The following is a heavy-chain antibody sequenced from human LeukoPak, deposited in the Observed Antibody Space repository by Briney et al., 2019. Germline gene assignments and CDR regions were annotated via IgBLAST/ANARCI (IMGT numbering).Heavy chain of an antibody. CDR3: VSHSLDIVVVPAARRYMDV. J-gene: IGHJ6*04. D-gene: IGHD2-2*01. V-gene: IGHV4-39*02. CDR2: IFYGGRS. Sequence: SETLSLTCTVSGGSISSSDYYWGWIRQPPGKGLEWIGSIFYGGRSYYNSSLKSRVTISVDTSKNHFSLKLKSVTAADTAVYYYVSHSLDIVVVPAARRYMDVWGKGTTVTVSS. CDR1: GGSISSSDYY.